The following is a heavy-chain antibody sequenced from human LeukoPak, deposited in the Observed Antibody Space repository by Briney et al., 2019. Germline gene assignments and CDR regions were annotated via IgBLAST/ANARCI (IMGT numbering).Heavy chain of an antibody. CDR1: GFTFSSYE. J-gene: IGHJ4*02. D-gene: IGHD5-12*01. CDR2: ISSSGSTI. CDR3: ARERGYSGHNLD. V-gene: IGHV3-48*03. Sequence: GGSLRLSCAASGFTFSSYEMNWVRQAPGKGLERVSYISSSGSTIYYADSVKGRFTISRDNAKNSLYLQMNSLRAEDTAVYYCARERGYSGHNLDWGQGTLVTVSS.